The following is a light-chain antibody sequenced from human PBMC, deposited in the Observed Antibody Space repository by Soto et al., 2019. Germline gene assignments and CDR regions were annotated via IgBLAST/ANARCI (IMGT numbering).Light chain of an antibody. CDR2: GSS. CDR1: QSVNSN. Sequence: EIVMTQSPATLSVSPGERATLFCRASQSVNSNLAWYQQKPGQAPMLLIFGSSTRTTGVPARFSGSGSGTDSTLTISILQSEDFAVYYCQQYNNWPPLTFGGGTNVEIK. V-gene: IGKV3-15*01. CDR3: QQYNNWPPLT. J-gene: IGKJ4*01.